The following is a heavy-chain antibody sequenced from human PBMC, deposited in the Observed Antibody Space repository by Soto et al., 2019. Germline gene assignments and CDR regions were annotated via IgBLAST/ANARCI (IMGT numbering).Heavy chain of an antibody. Sequence: SLRLSCAASGFTFDDYAMHWVRQAPGKGLEWVSGISWNSGSIGYADSVKGRFTISRDNAKNSLYLQMNSLRAEDTALYYCAKLRRPAGATTAFDIWGQGTMVTVS. CDR3: AKLRRPAGATTAFDI. CDR2: ISWNSGSI. J-gene: IGHJ3*02. CDR1: GFTFDDYA. V-gene: IGHV3-9*01. D-gene: IGHD1-26*01.